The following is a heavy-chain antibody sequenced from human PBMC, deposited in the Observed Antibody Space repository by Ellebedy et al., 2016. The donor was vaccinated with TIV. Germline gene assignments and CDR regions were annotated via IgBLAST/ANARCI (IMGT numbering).Heavy chain of an antibody. Sequence: GESLKISCAASGFTFPSYWMNWVRQAPGKGLEWVANINQDGSKGIYVDSVKGRFTISRDNAKNSVYLQINNLRVEDTAVYYCARENWYNDYWGQGTLVTVSS. V-gene: IGHV3-7*04. CDR2: INQDGSKG. CDR1: GFTFPSYW. D-gene: IGHD1/OR15-1a*01. J-gene: IGHJ4*02. CDR3: ARENWYNDY.